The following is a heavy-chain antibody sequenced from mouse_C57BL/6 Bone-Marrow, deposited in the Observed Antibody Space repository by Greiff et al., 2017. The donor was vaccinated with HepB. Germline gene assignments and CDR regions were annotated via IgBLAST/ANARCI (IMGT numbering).Heavy chain of an antibody. CDR2: IDPNSGGT. CDR1: GYTFTSYW. Sequence: QVQLQQPGAELVKPGASVKLSCKASGYTFTSYWMHWVKQRPGRGLEWIGRIDPNSGGTKYNEKFKSKATLTVDKPSSTAYMQLSSLTSKDSAVYSCARYPLLGKTRYFDYWGQGTTLTVSS. D-gene: IGHD4-1*01. V-gene: IGHV1-72*01. CDR3: ARYPLLGKTRYFDY. J-gene: IGHJ2*01.